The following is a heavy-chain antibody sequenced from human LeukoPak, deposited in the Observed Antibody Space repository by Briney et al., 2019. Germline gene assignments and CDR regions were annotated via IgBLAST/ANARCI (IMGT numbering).Heavy chain of an antibody. CDR2: INHSGST. J-gene: IGHJ4*02. Sequence: TSETLSLTCAVYGGSFSGYYWSWIRQPPGKGLEWIGEINHSGSTNYNPSLKSRVTISVDTSKNQFSLKLSSVTAADTAVYYCARGSGYSSGWYVRNWGQGTLVTVSS. CDR1: GGSFSGYY. CDR3: ARGSGYSSGWYVRN. V-gene: IGHV4-34*01. D-gene: IGHD6-19*01.